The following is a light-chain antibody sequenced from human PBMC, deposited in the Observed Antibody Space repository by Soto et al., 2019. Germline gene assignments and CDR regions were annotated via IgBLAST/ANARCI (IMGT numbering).Light chain of an antibody. J-gene: IGKJ1*01. CDR1: QSISYY. CDR3: QQSYSTPWT. Sequence: DLQMTQTPPSLSVSVGGRVTVTCRSSQSISYYLDWYQQSPGKAPKLLIYAASSLYSGVPSRFGGSGSGTDFTLTISSLQTEDFVTYFCQQSYSTPWTFGQVARV. V-gene: IGKV1-39*01. CDR2: AAS.